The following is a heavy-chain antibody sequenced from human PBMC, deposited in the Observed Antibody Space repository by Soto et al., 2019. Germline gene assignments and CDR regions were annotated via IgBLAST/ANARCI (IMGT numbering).Heavy chain of an antibody. D-gene: IGHD4-17*01. CDR2: IRKKANSYTT. CDR3: AKISTTSYFDF. V-gene: IGHV3-72*01. J-gene: IGHJ4*02. Sequence: GGSLRLSCAASGFTFSDHYMDWVRQVPGKGLEWVGRIRKKANSYTTEYAASVKGRFTISRDDSKNSMYLQMNSLKTEDTAVYFCAKISTTSYFDFWGQGNLVTVSS. CDR1: GFTFSDHY.